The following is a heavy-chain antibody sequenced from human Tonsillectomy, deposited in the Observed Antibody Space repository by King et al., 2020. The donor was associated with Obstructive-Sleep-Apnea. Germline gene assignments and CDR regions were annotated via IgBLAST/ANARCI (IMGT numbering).Heavy chain of an antibody. Sequence: VQLQESGPGLVKPSETLSLTCTVSGASISNYYWSWIRQPPGKGLEWIGSMSYGGQINYNPSLKSRVTMSVDTAKNQFSLALSSVTAADTAVYHCARDRTYGNGYYGVDVWGQGTAVTVSS. J-gene: IGHJ6*02. V-gene: IGHV4-59*01. D-gene: IGHD4-11*01. CDR3: ARDRTYGNGYYGVDV. CDR2: MSYGGQI. CDR1: GASISNYY.